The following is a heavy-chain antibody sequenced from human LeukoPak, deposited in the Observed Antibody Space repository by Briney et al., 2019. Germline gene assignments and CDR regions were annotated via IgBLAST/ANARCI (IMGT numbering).Heavy chain of an antibody. Sequence: TGGSLRLSCAASGFTFSSYAMSWVRQAPGKGREWVSAISGSGGSTSYADSVKGRFSISRDKSKNTLYLQMNSLRAEDTAVYYCAKEAVAAGMVGMDVWGQGTTVTVSS. CDR1: GFTFSSYA. D-gene: IGHD6-13*01. CDR2: ISGSGGST. CDR3: AKEAVAAGMVGMDV. J-gene: IGHJ6*02. V-gene: IGHV3-23*01.